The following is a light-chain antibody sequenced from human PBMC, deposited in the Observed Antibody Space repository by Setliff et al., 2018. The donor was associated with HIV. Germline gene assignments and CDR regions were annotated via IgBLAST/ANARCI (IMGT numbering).Light chain of an antibody. Sequence: QSALTQPASVSGSPGQSITLSCTGTSSDVGSYNFVSWYQQHPGRAPKLMIYDVTKRPSGVSDRFSGSKPGNTASLTISGLQTEDEADYYCCSYTSSLTYVFGTGTKVTVL. V-gene: IGLV2-14*03. CDR3: CSYTSSLTYV. J-gene: IGLJ1*01. CDR1: SSDVGSYNF. CDR2: DVT.